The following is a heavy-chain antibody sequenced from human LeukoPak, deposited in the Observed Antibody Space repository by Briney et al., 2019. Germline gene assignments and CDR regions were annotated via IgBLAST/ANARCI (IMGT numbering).Heavy chain of an antibody. J-gene: IGHJ6*02. CDR1: GFTFSNAW. CDR3: ANLEWPPYYYYGMDV. D-gene: IGHD3-3*01. V-gene: IGHV3-30*02. Sequence: PGGSLRLSCAASGFTFSNAWMSWVRQAPGKGLEWVAFIRYDGSNKYYADSVKGRFTISRDNSKNTLYLQMNSLRAEDTAVYYCANLEWPPYYYYGMDVWGQGTTVTVSS. CDR2: IRYDGSNK.